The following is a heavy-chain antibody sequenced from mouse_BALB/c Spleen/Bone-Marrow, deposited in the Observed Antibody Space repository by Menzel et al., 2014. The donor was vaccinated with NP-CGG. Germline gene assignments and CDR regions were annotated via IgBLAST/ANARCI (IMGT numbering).Heavy chain of an antibody. CDR3: ARRGRLLPYYYAMDY. J-gene: IGHJ4*01. CDR1: GYTFTDYA. D-gene: IGHD2-3*01. Sequence: QVQLQQSGPEVVRPGVSVKISCKGSGYTFTDYAMHWVKQSHAKSLEWIGVTSTYNGNTNYNQKFKGKATMTVDKSSSTAYMELARLTSEDSAIYYCARRGRLLPYYYAMDYWGQGTSVTVSS. CDR2: TSTYNGNT. V-gene: IGHV1-67*01.